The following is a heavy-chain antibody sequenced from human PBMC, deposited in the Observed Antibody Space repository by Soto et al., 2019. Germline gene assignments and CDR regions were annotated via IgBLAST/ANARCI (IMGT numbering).Heavy chain of an antibody. CDR3: ARAGFIAEWPNPIQSYYYMDV. V-gene: IGHV1-2*04. D-gene: IGHD3-3*01. J-gene: IGHJ6*03. CDR2: INPNSGGT. CDR1: GYTFTGYY. Sequence: ASVKVSCKASGYTFTGYYMHWVRQAPGQGLEWMGWINPNSGGTNYAQKFQGWVTMTRDTSISTAYMELSRLRSDDTAVYYCARAGFIAEWPNPIQSYYYMDVWGKGTTVTVSS.